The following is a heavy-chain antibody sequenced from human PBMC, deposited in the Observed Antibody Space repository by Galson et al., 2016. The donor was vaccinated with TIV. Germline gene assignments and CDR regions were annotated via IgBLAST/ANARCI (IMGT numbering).Heavy chain of an antibody. CDR1: GYSFATYW. D-gene: IGHD4-17*01. J-gene: IGHJ4*02. CDR3: ARRGPRYGKFDY. CDR2: VYPDDSDT. V-gene: IGHV5-51*01. Sequence: KKPGESLKISCEASGYSFATYWIAWVRQKPGKGLEWMGIVYPDDSDTTYNPSFQGQVTFSADKSINTAFLQWSSLEASDNAMYYCARRGPRYGKFDYWGQGTPVTVSS.